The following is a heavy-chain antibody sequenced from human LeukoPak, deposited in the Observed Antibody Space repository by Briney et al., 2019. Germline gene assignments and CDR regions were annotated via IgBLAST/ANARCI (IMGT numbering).Heavy chain of an antibody. CDR3: AKLTSASGAYGVDV. D-gene: IGHD3-10*01. CDR1: GFTFSGYA. Sequence: GGSLRLSCAASGFTFSGYAMNWIRQAPGKGLEWVSTISGSGGSKHYADSVDGRFTTSRDNSKNTVYLQMNSLRAEDTAIYYCAKLTSASGAYGVDVWGHGTTVTVSS. J-gene: IGHJ6*02. CDR2: ISGSGGSK. V-gene: IGHV3-23*01.